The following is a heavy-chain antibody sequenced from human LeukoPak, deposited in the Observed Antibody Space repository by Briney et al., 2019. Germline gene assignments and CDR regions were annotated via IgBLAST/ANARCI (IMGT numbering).Heavy chain of an antibody. V-gene: IGHV1-2*02. CDR1: GYTFTGYY. D-gene: IGHD6-19*01. Sequence: ASVKVSCKASGYTFTGYYIHWVRQAPGQGLEWMGWINPKSGGTNYAQKFQGRVTMTRDTSISTAYMELTSLTSDDTAVYYCAKKYLESRLVSGTGVNWFDPWGQGTLVTVSS. J-gene: IGHJ5*02. CDR3: AKKYLESRLVSGTGVNWFDP. CDR2: INPKSGGT.